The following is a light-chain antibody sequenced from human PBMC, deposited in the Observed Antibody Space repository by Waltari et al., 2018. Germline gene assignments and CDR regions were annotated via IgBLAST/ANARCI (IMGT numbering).Light chain of an antibody. CDR1: SNDVGGFNY. CDR3: YSCSVTNYVA. V-gene: IGLV2-8*01. CDR2: EVT. J-gene: IGLJ2*01. Sequence: QSALTQPPSASGSPGQSVTISCTGTSNDVGGFNYVSWYQQYTGKAPQLMIFEVTKRPSGVPDRFAGSKSGNTASLTVSGLQAEDEADYYCYSCSVTNYVAFGGGTKLTVL.